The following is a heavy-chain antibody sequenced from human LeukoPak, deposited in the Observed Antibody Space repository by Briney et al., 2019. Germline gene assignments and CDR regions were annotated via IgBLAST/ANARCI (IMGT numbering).Heavy chain of an antibody. J-gene: IGHJ4*02. D-gene: IGHD3-22*01. CDR3: ARGGTSYYDSRYYDY. CDR1: GFTFSDHY. CDR2: SSNGRNDYTT. V-gene: IGHV3-72*01. Sequence: GSLRLSCAAFGFTFSDHYMDWVRQAPGQGLEWVGRSSNGRNDYTTAYAASVKGRFTISRDESTNSLFLQMSSLKTEDTAVYYCARGGTSYYDSRYYDYWGPGTLVTVSS.